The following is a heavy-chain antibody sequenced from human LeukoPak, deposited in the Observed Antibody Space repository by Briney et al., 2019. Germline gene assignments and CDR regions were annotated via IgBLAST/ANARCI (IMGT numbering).Heavy chain of an antibody. V-gene: IGHV3-23*01. D-gene: IGHD6-13*01. J-gene: IGHJ6*02. CDR1: GFVFSSYA. CDR2: TSGGGGST. CDR3: ARDTIAAAGTNYYYGMDV. Sequence: GGSLRLSCAASGFVFSSYAMTWVRQTPGKGLKWVSDTSGGGGSTYYADSVKGRFTISRDNSKNTLYLQMNSLRAEDTAVYYCARDTIAAAGTNYYYGMDVWGQGTTVTVSS.